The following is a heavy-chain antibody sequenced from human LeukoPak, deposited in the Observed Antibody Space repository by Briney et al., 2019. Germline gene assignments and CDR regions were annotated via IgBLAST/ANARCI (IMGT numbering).Heavy chain of an antibody. CDR2: ITANGDRT. D-gene: IGHD3-3*01. J-gene: IGHJ4*02. V-gene: IGHV3-23*01. CDR1: GFIFRSYA. CDR3: ATFGVIVRNNYLDY. Sequence: GGSLRLSCVGSGFIFRSYAVTWVRQAPGKGLEWVSSITANGDRTYYDDSVKGRFTISRDNSKKTLFLQMSSLRAEDTAVYYCATFGVIVRNNYLDYWGQGALVIVSS.